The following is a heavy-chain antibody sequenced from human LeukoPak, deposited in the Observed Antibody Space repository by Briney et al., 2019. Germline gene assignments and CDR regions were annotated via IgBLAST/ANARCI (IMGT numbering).Heavy chain of an antibody. V-gene: IGHV1-69*13. CDR3: ARRNDYGDYGFWGYYFDY. CDR2: IIPIFGTA. CDR1: GGTFSSYA. Sequence: SVKVSCRASGGTFSSYAISWVRQAPGQGLEWMGGIIPIFGTANYAQKFQGRVTITADESTSTAYMELSSLRSEDTAVYYCARRNDYGDYGFWGYYFDYWGQGTLVTVSS. J-gene: IGHJ4*02. D-gene: IGHD4-17*01.